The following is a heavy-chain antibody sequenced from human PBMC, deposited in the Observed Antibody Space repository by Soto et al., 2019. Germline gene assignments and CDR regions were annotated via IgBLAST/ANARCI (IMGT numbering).Heavy chain of an antibody. CDR1: GFTFSDYY. D-gene: IGHD3-3*01. CDR3: ARVPTADVLRFLEWLFDY. CDR2: ISSSGSTI. V-gene: IGHV3-11*01. J-gene: IGHJ4*02. Sequence: GSLRLSCAASGFTFSDYYMSWIRQAPGKGLEWVSYISSSGSTIYYADSVKGRFTISRDNAKNSLYLQMNSLRAEDTAVYYCARVPTADVLRFLEWLFDYWGQGTLVTVSS.